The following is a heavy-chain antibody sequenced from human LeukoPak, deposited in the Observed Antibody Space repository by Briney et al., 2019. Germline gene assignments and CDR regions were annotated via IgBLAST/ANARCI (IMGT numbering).Heavy chain of an antibody. D-gene: IGHD3-3*01. CDR1: GFTFGSHA. CDR3: AREYYDFWSGPLYGMDV. J-gene: IGHJ6*02. CDR2: ISSSGSTI. V-gene: IGHV3-48*03. Sequence: GGSLRLSCVASGFTFGSHAMTWVRQAPGKGLEWVSYISSSGSTIYYADSVKGRFTISRDNAKNSLYLQMNSLRAEDTAVYYCAREYYDFWSGPLYGMDVWGQGTTVTVSS.